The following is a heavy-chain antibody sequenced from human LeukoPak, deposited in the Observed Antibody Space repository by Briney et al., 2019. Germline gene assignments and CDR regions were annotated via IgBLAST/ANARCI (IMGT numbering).Heavy chain of an antibody. CDR2: IIPIFGTA. CDR3: ARVPSPSTYGDYGLTIANWYFDL. J-gene: IGHJ2*01. Sequence: ASVKVSCKASGGTFGSYAISWVRQAPGQGLEWMGGIIPIFGTANYAQKFQGRVTITADKSTSTAYMELSSPRSEDTAVYYCARVPSPSTYGDYGLTIANWYFDLWGRGTLVTVSS. D-gene: IGHD4-17*01. CDR1: GGTFGSYA. V-gene: IGHV1-69*06.